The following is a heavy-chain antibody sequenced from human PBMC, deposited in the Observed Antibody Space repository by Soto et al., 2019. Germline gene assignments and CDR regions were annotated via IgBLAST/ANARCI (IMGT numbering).Heavy chain of an antibody. CDR2: IIPLFRKT. V-gene: IGHV1-69*13. D-gene: IGHD3-10*01. CDR1: GDMFRNSA. J-gene: IGHJ6*02. CDR3: ARARLSNGDPNIYFFYGLDV. Sequence: SVKVSCKASGDMFRNSAFTWVRQAPGQGLAWMGVIIPLFRKTDVAQKFQGRVNLTADESTSSLYMEVSSLTSEDTAVYYCARARLSNGDPNIYFFYGLDVWGQGTTVTVSS.